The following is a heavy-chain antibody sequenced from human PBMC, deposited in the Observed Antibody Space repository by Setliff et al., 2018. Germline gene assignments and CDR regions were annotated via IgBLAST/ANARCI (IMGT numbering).Heavy chain of an antibody. V-gene: IGHV4-30-4*08. Sequence: SETLSLTCTVSGDSISSGDYFGSWIRQPPGKGLEWIAYIYHSGNAYYNPSLKSRVTMSVDTSKNQFSLHLTSVPAADTAVYYCAREVGTSTSSDAFDVWGQGMMVTVSS. CDR1: GDSISSGDYF. D-gene: IGHD1-26*01. CDR3: AREVGTSTSSDAFDV. CDR2: IYHSGNA. J-gene: IGHJ3*01.